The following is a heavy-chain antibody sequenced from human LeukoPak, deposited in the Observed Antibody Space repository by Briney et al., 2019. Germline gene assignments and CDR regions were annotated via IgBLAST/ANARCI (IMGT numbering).Heavy chain of an antibody. CDR1: GFTVSSNS. D-gene: IGHD4/OR15-4a*01. CDR3: ARRAGAYSHPYDY. J-gene: IGHJ4*02. Sequence: PGRSLRLSCTVSGFTVSSNSMSWVRQAPGKGLEWVSFIYSDNTHYSDSVKGRFTISRDNSKNTLYLQMNSLRAEDTAVHYCARRAGAYSHPYDYWGQGTLVTVSS. CDR2: IYSDNT. V-gene: IGHV3-53*01.